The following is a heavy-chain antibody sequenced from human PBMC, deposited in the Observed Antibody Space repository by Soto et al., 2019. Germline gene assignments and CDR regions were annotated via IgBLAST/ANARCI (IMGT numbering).Heavy chain of an antibody. J-gene: IGHJ6*03. CDR2: ISGSGGST. Sequence: GGSLRLSCASSGVTFISYAMISVRQAPGKGLEWVSAISGSGGSTYYADSVKGRFTISRDNSKNTRYLQMNSLRAEDTAVYYCAKDRLRFLEWLKAPNYYMDVWGKGTTVTVSS. D-gene: IGHD3-3*01. CDR3: AKDRLRFLEWLKAPNYYMDV. CDR1: GVTFISYA. V-gene: IGHV3-23*01.